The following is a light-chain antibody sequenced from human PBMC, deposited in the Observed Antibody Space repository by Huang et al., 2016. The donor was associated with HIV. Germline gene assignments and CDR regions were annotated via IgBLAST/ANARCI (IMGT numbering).Light chain of an antibody. V-gene: IGKV3-20*01. CDR2: GAS. Sequence: IVLTQSPDTLSLSPGERATLSCRASQSVSTTYLAWYQQKPGQAPRLLISGASSRATGIPDRFSGSWSGTDFTLTITRLEPEDFAVYYCQQHGGSPITFGQGTRLEIK. J-gene: IGKJ5*01. CDR1: QSVSTTY. CDR3: QQHGGSPIT.